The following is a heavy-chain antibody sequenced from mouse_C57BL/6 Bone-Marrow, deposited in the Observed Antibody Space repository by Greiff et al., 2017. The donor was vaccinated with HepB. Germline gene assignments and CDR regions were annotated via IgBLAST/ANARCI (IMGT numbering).Heavy chain of an antibody. CDR1: GYAFTNYL. D-gene: IGHD1-1*01. J-gene: IGHJ4*01. CDR3: GSSYDYYAIDY. Sequence: QVQLQQSGAELVRPGTSVKVSCKASGYAFTNYLIEWVKQRPGQGLEWIGVINPGSGGTNYNEKFKGKATLTADKSSSTAYMQLSSLTSEDSAVYFCGSSYDYYAIDYWGQGTSVTVSS. CDR2: INPGSGGT. V-gene: IGHV1-54*01.